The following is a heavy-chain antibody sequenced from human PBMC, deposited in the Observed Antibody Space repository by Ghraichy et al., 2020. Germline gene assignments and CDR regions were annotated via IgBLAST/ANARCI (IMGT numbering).Heavy chain of an antibody. CDR3: ARDPLAAAAWVRGFDP. Sequence: GSLRLSCAASGFTFSTYWMSWVRQAPGKGLEWVANIKQDGSVQHYVDSVKGRFTISRDNAKNSLYLQMNSLRAEDTAVYYCARDPLAAAAWVRGFDPWGQGTLVTVSA. CDR2: IKQDGSVQ. D-gene: IGHD6-13*01. CDR1: GFTFSTYW. V-gene: IGHV3-7*01. J-gene: IGHJ5*02.